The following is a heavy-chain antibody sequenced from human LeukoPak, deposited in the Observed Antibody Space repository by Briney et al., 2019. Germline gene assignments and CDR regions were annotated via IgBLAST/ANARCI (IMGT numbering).Heavy chain of an antibody. J-gene: IGHJ4*02. V-gene: IGHV5-51*01. CDR3: ARTYLFVSSGYCLDY. CDR1: GYSFSNYW. D-gene: IGHD3-22*01. Sequence: PGKSLKISCRGSGYSFSNYWIAWVRQMPGKGLEWMGIIYPDDSDARYSPSFQGQVTISADKSISTAYLQWSSLEASDTAMYYCARTYLFVSSGYCLDYWGQGTLVTVSS. CDR2: IYPDDSDA.